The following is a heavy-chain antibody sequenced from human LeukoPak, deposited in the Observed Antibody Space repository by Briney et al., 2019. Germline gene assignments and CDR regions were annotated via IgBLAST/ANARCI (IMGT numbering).Heavy chain of an antibody. D-gene: IGHD3-10*01. V-gene: IGHV3-9*01. J-gene: IGHJ6*03. CDR3: AKDYGSGSSDYYYYMDV. CDR1: GFTFSSYG. CDR2: ISWNSGSI. Sequence: GGSLRLSCAASGFTFSSYGMHWVRQAPGKGLEWVSGISWNSGSIGYADSVKGRFTISRDNAKNSLYLQMNSLRAEDTALYYCAKDYGSGSSDYYYYMDVWGKGTTVTISS.